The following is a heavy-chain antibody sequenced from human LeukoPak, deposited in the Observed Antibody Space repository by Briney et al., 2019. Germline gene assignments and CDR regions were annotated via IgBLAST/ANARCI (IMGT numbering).Heavy chain of an antibody. J-gene: IGHJ4*02. CDR3: AKDPRDSIDY. D-gene: IGHD3-22*01. Sequence: GGSLRLSCAASGFTFSSYGMYWVRQAPGKGLEWVAFIRYDGSNKYYADSVKGRFTISRDNSKNTLYLQMNSLRAEDTAVYYCAKDPRDSIDYWGQGTLVTVSS. CDR1: GFTFSSYG. V-gene: IGHV3-30*02. CDR2: IRYDGSNK.